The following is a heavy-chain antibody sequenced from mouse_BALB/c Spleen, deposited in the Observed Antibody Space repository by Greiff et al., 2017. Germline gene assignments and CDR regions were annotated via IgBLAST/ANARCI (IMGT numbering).Heavy chain of an antibody. CDR2: ISNLAYSI. V-gene: IGHV5-15*02. CDR3: ASDGNYAMDY. CDR1: GFTFSDYG. D-gene: IGHD1-1*02. J-gene: IGHJ4*01. Sequence: VQLKESGGGLVQPGGSRKLSCAASGFTFSDYGMAWVRQAPGKGPEWVAFISNLAYSIYYADTVTGRFTISRENAKNTLYLEMSSLRSEDTAMYYCASDGNYAMDYWGQGTSVTVSS.